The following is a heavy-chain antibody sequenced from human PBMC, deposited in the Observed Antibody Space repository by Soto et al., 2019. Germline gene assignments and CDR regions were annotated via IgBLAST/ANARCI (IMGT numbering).Heavy chain of an antibody. Sequence: PGGSLRLSCAASGFAFTNAWMTWVRQAPGKAREWVGRIRSQIDGGTTDYAAPVKGRFTISRDDSKNTLYLQMNSLKTEDTAVYYCARHIYALGYCASISCYPGFDYWGQGP. CDR2: IRSQIDGGTT. J-gene: IGHJ4*02. V-gene: IGHV3-15*01. CDR1: GFAFTNAW. D-gene: IGHD2-2*01. CDR3: ARHIYALGYCASISCYPGFDY.